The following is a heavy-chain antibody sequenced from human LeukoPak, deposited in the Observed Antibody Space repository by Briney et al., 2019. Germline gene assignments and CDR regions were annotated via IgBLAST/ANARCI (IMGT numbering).Heavy chain of an antibody. Sequence: GGSLRLSCAASGFTFSSSAMSWVRQAPGKGLEWVSAISVSGGSTYYAGSVKGRFTISRDNSKNTLYLEMSSLRVEDTAIYYCAKWPEGAMDYFDYWGQGTLVTVSS. V-gene: IGHV3-23*01. CDR3: AKWPEGAMDYFDY. CDR2: ISVSGGST. J-gene: IGHJ4*02. D-gene: IGHD3-16*01. CDR1: GFTFSSSA.